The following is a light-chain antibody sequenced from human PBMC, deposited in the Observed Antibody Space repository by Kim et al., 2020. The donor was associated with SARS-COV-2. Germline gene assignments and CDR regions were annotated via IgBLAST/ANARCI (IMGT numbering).Light chain of an antibody. CDR1: TGSIDRYY. Sequence: GKTVIIACTRSTGSIDRYYVQWYQQSPGSSPTTVIYDDKKRPSGVPDRFSGSIDTDSNSASLTISGLKTEDEADYYCQSYDITNVVFGGGTQLTVL. V-gene: IGLV6-57*01. CDR3: QSYDITNVV. J-gene: IGLJ2*01. CDR2: DDK.